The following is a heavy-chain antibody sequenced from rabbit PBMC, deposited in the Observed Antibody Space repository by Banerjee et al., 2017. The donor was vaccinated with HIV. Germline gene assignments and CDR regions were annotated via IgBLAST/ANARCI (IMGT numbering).Heavy chain of an antibody. J-gene: IGHJ4*01. CDR2: IYGGSSGIT. Sequence: QSLEESGGDLVKPGASLTLTCTASGFSFSSSYYMCWVRQAPGKGLEWIACIYGGSSGITYYASWAKGRFTISKTSSTTVTLQMTSLTAADTATYFCARGRYVGYAGYGVAGGYYFDLWGQGTLVTVS. CDR1: GFSFSSSYY. CDR3: ARGRYVGYAGYGVAGGYYFDL. D-gene: IGHD7-1*01. V-gene: IGHV1S40*01.